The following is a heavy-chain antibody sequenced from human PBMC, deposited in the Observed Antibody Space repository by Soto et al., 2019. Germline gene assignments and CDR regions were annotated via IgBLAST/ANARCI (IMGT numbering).Heavy chain of an antibody. CDR3: AKSGKSNYYYYGMDV. CDR1: GFTYSSDA. CDR2: ISGSGGST. Sequence: GSLRLSCAASGFTYSSDAMSWVLQAPGKGLEWVSAISGSGGSTYYADSVKGRFTISRDNSKNTLYLQMNSLRAEDTAVYYCAKSGKSNYYYYGMDVWGQGTTVTVSS. V-gene: IGHV3-23*01. J-gene: IGHJ6*02. D-gene: IGHD3-10*01.